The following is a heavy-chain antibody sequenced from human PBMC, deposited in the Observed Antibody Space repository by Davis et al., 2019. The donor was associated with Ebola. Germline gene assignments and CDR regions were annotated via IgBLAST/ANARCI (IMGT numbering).Heavy chain of an antibody. D-gene: IGHD3-3*01. CDR1: GGTFSSYT. Sequence: SVKVSCKASGGTFSSYTISWVRQAPGQGLEWMGRIIPILGIANYAQKFQGRVTITADKSTSTAYMALSSLTSEDTAIYYWAREEYYDYWSGWGYGMDVWGQGTSVTVSS. CDR2: IIPILGIA. CDR3: AREEYYDYWSGWGYGMDV. J-gene: IGHJ6*02. V-gene: IGHV1-69*04.